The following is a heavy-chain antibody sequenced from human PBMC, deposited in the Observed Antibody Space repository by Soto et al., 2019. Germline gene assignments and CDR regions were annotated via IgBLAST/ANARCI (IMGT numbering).Heavy chain of an antibody. J-gene: IGHJ4*02. Sequence: PGGSLRLSCAASGFTFNNFAMSWVRQAPGKGPEWVSSISAGGDNTYYADSVKGRFTISRDNSKETVSLQMNRLGAEDTATYYCAKDEMGANRYWGQGTLVTVSS. CDR1: GFTFNNFA. CDR3: AKDEMGANRY. CDR2: ISAGGDNT. D-gene: IGHD1-26*01. V-gene: IGHV3-23*01.